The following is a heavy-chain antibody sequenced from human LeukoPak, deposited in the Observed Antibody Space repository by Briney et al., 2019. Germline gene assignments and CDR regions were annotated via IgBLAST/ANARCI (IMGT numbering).Heavy chain of an antibody. CDR1: GYTFTGYY. CDR3: TRLRIQLWLDYMDV. J-gene: IGHJ6*03. CDR2: INPNSGGT. V-gene: IGHV1-2*02. D-gene: IGHD5-18*01. Sequence: GASVKVSCKASGYTFTGYYIHWVRQAPGQGLEWMGWINPNSGGTNYAQKFQGRVTMTRDTSISTACMEVSRLRSDDTAVYYCTRLRIQLWLDYMDVWGKGTTVTVSS.